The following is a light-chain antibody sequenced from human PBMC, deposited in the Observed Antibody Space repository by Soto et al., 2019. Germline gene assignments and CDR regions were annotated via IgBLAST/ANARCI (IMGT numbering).Light chain of an antibody. CDR3: STYINSITFVI. CDR2: EGS. CDR1: SSDVGSYNL. V-gene: IGLV2-14*02. J-gene: IGLJ2*01. Sequence: QSALTQPASVSGSPGQSITISCTGTSSDVGSYNLVSWYQQHPGKAPKLMIYEGSKRPSGVSNRFSGSKSGNTASLTISGLQAEDEGDYYCSTYINSITFVIFGGGTKLTVL.